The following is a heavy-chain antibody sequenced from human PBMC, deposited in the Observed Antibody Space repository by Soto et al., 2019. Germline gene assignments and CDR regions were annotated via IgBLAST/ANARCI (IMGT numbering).Heavy chain of an antibody. J-gene: IGHJ4*02. D-gene: IGHD3-22*01. V-gene: IGHV4-4*02. CDR2: IYHSGST. CDR3: ASRSEGYYYPNYYFDY. CDR1: GGSISSSNW. Sequence: SETLSLTCAVSGGSISSSNWWSWVRQPPGKGLEWIGEIYHSGSTNYNPSLKSRVTISVDKSKNQFSLKLSSVTAADTAVYYCASRSEGYYYPNYYFDYWGQGTLVTVSS.